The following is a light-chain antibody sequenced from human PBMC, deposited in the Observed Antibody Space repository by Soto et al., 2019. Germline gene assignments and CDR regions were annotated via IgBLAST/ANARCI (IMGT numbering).Light chain of an antibody. Sequence: DIQMTQSPSSLSASVGDRVTITCRASQTISSYLNWYQQKPGKAPKLLIYGASSLQRGVPSRISGSGSGTDFTLTSSRLQPEDFATYYCQQSYSTPCTFGQGTKLEIK. CDR2: GAS. CDR3: QQSYSTPCT. V-gene: IGKV1-39*01. CDR1: QTISSY. J-gene: IGKJ2*02.